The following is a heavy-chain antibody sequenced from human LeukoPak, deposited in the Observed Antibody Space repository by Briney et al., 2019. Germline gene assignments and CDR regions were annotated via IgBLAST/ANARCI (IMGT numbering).Heavy chain of an antibody. CDR3: ARGLGYYDSSVGY. CDR1: GGSISSFY. J-gene: IGHJ4*02. CDR2: IYYSGST. V-gene: IGHV4-59*01. D-gene: IGHD3-22*01. Sequence: KSSETLSLTCTVSGGSISSFYWSWIRQPPGKGLEWIGYIYYSGSTNYNPSLKSRVTISVDTSKNQFSLKLSSVTAADTAVYHCARGLGYYDSSVGYWGQGTLVTVSS.